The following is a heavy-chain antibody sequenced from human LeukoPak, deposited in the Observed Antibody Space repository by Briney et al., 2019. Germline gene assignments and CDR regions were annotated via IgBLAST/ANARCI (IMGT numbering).Heavy chain of an antibody. V-gene: IGHV4-39*01. D-gene: IGHD1-26*01. CDR3: ATHSVPYRPRNYYYGMDV. Sequence: SETLSLTCTVSGGSISSSSYYWGWIRQPPGKGLEWMGRIYYSGSTYYNPSLKSRVTISVDTSKNQFSLELSSVTAADTAVFYCATHSVPYRPRNYYYGMDVWGQGTTVTVSS. CDR2: IYYSGST. J-gene: IGHJ6*02. CDR1: GGSISSSSYY.